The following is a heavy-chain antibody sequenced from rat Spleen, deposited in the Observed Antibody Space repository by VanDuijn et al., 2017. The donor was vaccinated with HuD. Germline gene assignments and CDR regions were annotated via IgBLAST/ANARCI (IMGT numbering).Heavy chain of an antibody. CDR1: GLSFSNYD. V-gene: IGHV5-25*01. J-gene: IGHJ4*01. D-gene: IGHD1-12*02. CDR2: ITNTGGSI. CDR3: ATDGYYDGTYYSVYVMDA. Sequence: EVQLVESGGGLVQPGRSMKLSCAASGLSFSNYDMAWVRQAPTKGLEWVASITNTGGSIYYRDSVKGRFTISRDNAKTTLYLQMDSLRSEDSATYYCATDGYYDGTYYSVYVMDAWGQGASVTVSS.